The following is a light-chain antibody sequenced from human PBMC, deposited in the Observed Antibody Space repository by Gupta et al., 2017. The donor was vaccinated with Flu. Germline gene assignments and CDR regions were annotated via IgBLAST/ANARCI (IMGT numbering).Light chain of an antibody. CDR1: QSISNW. CDR3: QQYNSYSYT. Sequence: PSTLSASVGDRVTITCRASQSISNWLAWYQQKPGKAPKLLIYKASSLESGVPSRFSGSGSGTEFTLTISSLHPDDFATYYCQQYNSYSYTFGQGTKLEIK. V-gene: IGKV1-5*03. J-gene: IGKJ2*01. CDR2: KAS.